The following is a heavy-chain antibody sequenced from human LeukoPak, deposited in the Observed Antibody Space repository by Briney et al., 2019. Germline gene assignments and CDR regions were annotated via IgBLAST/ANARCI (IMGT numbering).Heavy chain of an antibody. D-gene: IGHD3-10*01. CDR1: GFTFSGYA. CDR3: AKDLVTGSLDY. CDR2: ISSSGGST. Sequence: GGSLRLSCAASGFTFSGYAMTWVRQAPGKGLEWVSPISSSGGSTYYADSVKGRFTISRDNSKNTLYLQMNSLRAEDTAIYYCAKDLVTGSLDYWGQGTLVTVSS. V-gene: IGHV3-23*01. J-gene: IGHJ4*02.